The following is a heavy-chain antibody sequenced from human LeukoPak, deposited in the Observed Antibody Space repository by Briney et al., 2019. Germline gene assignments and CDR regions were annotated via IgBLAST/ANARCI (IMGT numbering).Heavy chain of an antibody. CDR3: ARDGMAANKYSPLDN. CDR2: IHYSGTT. CDR1: GDSITIYY. Sequence: SETLSLTCSVSGDSITIYYWSWIRQSPEKGLEWIGYIHYSGTTNYNPSLKSRVTISADTSRNQFSLKLSSVTAADTAVYYCARDGMAANKYSPLDNWGQGTLVTVSS. V-gene: IGHV4-59*08. J-gene: IGHJ4*02. D-gene: IGHD2-15*01.